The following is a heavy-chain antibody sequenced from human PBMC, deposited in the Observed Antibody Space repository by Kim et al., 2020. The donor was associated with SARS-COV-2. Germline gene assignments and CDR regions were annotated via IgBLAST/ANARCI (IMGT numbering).Heavy chain of an antibody. J-gene: IGHJ5*02. CDR2: ISYDGSNK. V-gene: IGHV3-30*18. CDR3: AKDTYYDSRWFDP. CDR1: GFTFSSYG. D-gene: IGHD3-22*01. Sequence: GGSLRLSCAASGFTFSSYGMHWVRQAPGKGLEWVAVISYDGSNKYYADSVKGRFTISRDNSKNTLYLQMNSLRAEDTAVYYCAKDTYYDSRWFDPWGQGTLVTVSS.